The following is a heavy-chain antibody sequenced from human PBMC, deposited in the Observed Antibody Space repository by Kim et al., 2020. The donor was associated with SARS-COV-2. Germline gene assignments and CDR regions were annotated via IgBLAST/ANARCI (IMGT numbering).Heavy chain of an antibody. J-gene: IGHJ4*02. Sequence: GGSLRLSCAASGFTFSNFAMSWVRQAPGKGLEWVSAVSATGDSTYYADSVKGRFTISRDNSRNTLFLLMNSLRAEDTALYYCAKGDYGDYVGFDYWGQGTLVTVSS. CDR2: VSATGDST. V-gene: IGHV3-23*01. CDR1: GFTFSNFA. CDR3: AKGDYGDYVGFDY. D-gene: IGHD4-17*01.